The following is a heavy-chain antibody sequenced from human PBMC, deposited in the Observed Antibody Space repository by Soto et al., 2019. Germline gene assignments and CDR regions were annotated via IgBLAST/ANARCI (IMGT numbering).Heavy chain of an antibody. V-gene: IGHV1-24*01. CDR3: ATGNQIAVAATGYYYGMDV. CDR2: FDPEDGET. D-gene: IGHD6-19*01. CDR1: GYTLTELS. J-gene: IGHJ6*02. Sequence: RASVKFSCKVSGYTLTELSMHWLRQAPGKGLEWMGVFDPEDGETVYAQKFQGRVTMTEDTSTDTAYMELSSLRSEDTAVYYCATGNQIAVAATGYYYGMDVWGPGTTVTVSS.